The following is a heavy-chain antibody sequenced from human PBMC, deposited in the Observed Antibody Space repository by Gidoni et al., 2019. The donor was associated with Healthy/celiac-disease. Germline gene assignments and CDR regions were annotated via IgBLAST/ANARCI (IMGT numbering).Heavy chain of an antibody. Sequence: QVQLVASGGGVVQPVSSLRLSCPASGFPFSSYAMHWGRQAPGKGLEWVAVISYEGSKKYYADSVKGRFTISRDNSKNTLYLKKNSLRAEDTAVYYCARDRVLWLGEFVDYWGQGTLVTVSS. V-gene: IGHV3-30*04. CDR2: ISYEGSKK. CDR1: GFPFSSYA. CDR3: ARDRVLWLGEFVDY. D-gene: IGHD3-10*01. J-gene: IGHJ4*02.